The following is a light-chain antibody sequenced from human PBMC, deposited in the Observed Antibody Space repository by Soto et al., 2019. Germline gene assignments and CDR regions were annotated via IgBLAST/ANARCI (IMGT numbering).Light chain of an antibody. V-gene: IGKV1-39*01. CDR2: ASA. CDR3: QYSYCTPIT. Sequence: IQMTQYPSSLSASVGDSVTITCRGSQSSSSYANWYQQKPGKAPKLMIDASASFQSVAPTRFSGSGCGTDFTLAISSQQPEDVATYYYQYSYCTPITFGQGTRLEIK. J-gene: IGKJ5*01. CDR1: QSSSSY.